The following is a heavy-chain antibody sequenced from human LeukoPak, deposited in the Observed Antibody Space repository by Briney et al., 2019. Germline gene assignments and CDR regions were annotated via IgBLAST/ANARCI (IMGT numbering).Heavy chain of an antibody. J-gene: IGHJ3*02. Sequence: PSETLSLTCAVYGGSFSGYYWSWIRQPPGKGLEWIGEINHSGSTNYNPSLKSRVTMSVDTSKNQFSLKLSSVTAADTAVYYCARDQDYYDSSGYYYDDAFDIWGQGTMVTVSS. CDR2: INHSGST. CDR3: ARDQDYYDSSGYYYDDAFDI. D-gene: IGHD3-22*01. V-gene: IGHV4-34*01. CDR1: GGSFSGYY.